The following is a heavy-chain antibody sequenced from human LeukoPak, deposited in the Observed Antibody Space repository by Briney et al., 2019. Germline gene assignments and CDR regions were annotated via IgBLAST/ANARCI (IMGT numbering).Heavy chain of an antibody. Sequence: GGSLRLSCAASGFTFSSYSMNWVRQAPGKGLEWVSSISSSSSYIYYADSVKGRFTISRDNAKNSLYLQMNSLRAEDTAVYYCARRGYCSSTSCYEYYYCGMDVWGKGTTVTVST. CDR3: ARRGYCSSTSCYEYYYCGMDV. J-gene: IGHJ6*04. CDR2: ISSSSSYI. D-gene: IGHD2-2*01. CDR1: GFTFSSYS. V-gene: IGHV3-21*01.